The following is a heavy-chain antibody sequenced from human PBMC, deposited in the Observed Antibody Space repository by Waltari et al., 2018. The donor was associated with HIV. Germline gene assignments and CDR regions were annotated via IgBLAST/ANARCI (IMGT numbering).Heavy chain of an antibody. CDR2: ISFDASNQ. CDR1: GFTFTNYV. CDR3: VRDPLAYYDFWSAYYFGDD. V-gene: IGHV3-30*03. D-gene: IGHD3-3*01. J-gene: IGHJ4*02. Sequence: QVQLVESGGGVVKPGRSLRLSCAASGFTFTNYVLHWVREAPDKVVEGGAFISFDASNQYYGYSVKGRVTISRDDSKNTLFLQMNSLSPEDTAMYYCVRDPLAYYDFWSAYYFGDDWGQGTLVTVSS.